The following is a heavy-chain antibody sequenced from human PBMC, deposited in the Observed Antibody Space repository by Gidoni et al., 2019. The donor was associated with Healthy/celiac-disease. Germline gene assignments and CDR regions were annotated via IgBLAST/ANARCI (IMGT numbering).Heavy chain of an antibody. CDR1: GYTFTSYG. CDR3: ARDTQGSGSWFDY. V-gene: IGHV1-18*04. Sequence: QVLLVQSGAEVKKPGPAVKVSCKASGYTFTSYGISWVRQAPGQGLEWTGWISAYDGNTNYAQKLQSEDTMTTDKSTSTAYMEVESLRSDGTAVYYCARDTQGSGSWFDYWGQGTLVTVSS. CDR2: ISAYDGNT. D-gene: IGHD3-10*01. J-gene: IGHJ4*02.